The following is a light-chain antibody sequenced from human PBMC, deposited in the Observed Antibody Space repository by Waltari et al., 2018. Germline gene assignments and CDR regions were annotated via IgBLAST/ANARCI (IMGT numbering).Light chain of an antibody. CDR3: QKYDCLPAT. CDR1: QGVGKY. V-gene: IGKV3-20*01. Sequence: QSPGNLSLSPGERATLSCRASQGVGKYLAWYQQRPGQAPRLRLYHTSIRATGIPDRFRGGGYGTDFSLTISRLEPEDFAVYYCQKYDCLPATFGQGTTVEIK. J-gene: IGKJ1*01. CDR2: HTS.